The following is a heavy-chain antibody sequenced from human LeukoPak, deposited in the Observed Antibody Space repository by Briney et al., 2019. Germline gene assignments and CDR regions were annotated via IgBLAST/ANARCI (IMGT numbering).Heavy chain of an antibody. CDR3: AREGVVKGYFDY. Sequence: SETLSLTCTVSGGSISPYFWSWIRQPPGEGLEWIGYIYYRGSTNYNPSLKSRVTISLDTSKDQFSLKLSSVTAADTAVYYCAREGVVKGYFDYWGQGTLVTVSS. V-gene: IGHV4-59*01. CDR1: GGSISPYF. D-gene: IGHD3-3*01. J-gene: IGHJ4*02. CDR2: IYYRGST.